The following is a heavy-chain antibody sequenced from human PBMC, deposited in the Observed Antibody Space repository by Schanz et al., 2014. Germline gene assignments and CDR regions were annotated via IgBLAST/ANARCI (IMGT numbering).Heavy chain of an antibody. CDR2: VCYDGSKK. V-gene: IGHV3-33*01. Sequence: LVESGGGVVQPGRSLRLSCAASGFTFSSYGLHWVRQVPGKGLEWVAVVCYDGSKKYYADSVKGRFTTSRANSKNTMYLKMNPPLSSLTAFNSCVSVLQQELLRDDHYYGMDVWGQGTTVTVSS. J-gene: IGHJ6*02. D-gene: IGHD1-26*01. CDR3: VSVLQQELLRDDHYYGMDV. CDR1: GFTFSSYG.